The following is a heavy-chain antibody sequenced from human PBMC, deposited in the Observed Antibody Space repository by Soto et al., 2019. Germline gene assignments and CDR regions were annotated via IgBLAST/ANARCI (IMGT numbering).Heavy chain of an antibody. CDR3: ARGRRGVTEYYFDY. CDR1: GYTFTSYD. Sequence: ASVKVSCKASGYTFTSYDINWVRQATGQGLEWMGWMNPNSGNTGYAQKFQGRVTMTRNTSISTAYMELSSLRSEDTAVYYCARGRRGVTEYYFDYWGQGTLVTVSS. CDR2: MNPNSGNT. J-gene: IGHJ4*02. D-gene: IGHD3-10*01. V-gene: IGHV1-8*01.